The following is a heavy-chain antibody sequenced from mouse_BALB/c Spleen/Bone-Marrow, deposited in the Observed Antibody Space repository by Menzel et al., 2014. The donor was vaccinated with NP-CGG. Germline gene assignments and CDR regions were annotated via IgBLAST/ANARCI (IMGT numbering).Heavy chain of an antibody. CDR1: GFAFSTYD. D-gene: IGHD2-3*01. J-gene: IGHJ1*01. V-gene: IGHV5-9*02. CDR3: SRLDGYPHWYCDV. CDR2: ISSGGSYT. Sequence: EVKLMESGGGLVKPGGSLKLSCAASGFAFSTYDMPWVRQTPEKRLEWVATISSGGSYTYYPDSVKGRFTVSRDNVRNTLYLQMNSLRSEDTALYYCSRLDGYPHWYCDVWGAGTTVTVSS.